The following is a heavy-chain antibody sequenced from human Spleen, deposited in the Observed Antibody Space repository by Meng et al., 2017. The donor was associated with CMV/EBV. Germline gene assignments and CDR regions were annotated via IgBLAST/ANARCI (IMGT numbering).Heavy chain of an antibody. CDR3: AKADEGHPLDF. D-gene: IGHD5-24*01. CDR1: GFTFSNYA. CDR2: IRDDTKTK. V-gene: IGHV3-30*02. J-gene: IGHJ4*02. Sequence: GESLKISCAASGFTFSNYAVSWLRQAPGKGLEWVALIRDDTKTKDYADSVKGRFSISRDNSKNTLYLQLHGLRPEDTAVYYCAKADEGHPLDFWGQGTVVTVS.